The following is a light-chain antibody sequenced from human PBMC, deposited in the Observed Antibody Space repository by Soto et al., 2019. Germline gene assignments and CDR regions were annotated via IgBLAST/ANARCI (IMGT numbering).Light chain of an antibody. CDR3: SSYTSISTLDVV. V-gene: IGLV2-14*01. CDR1: SSDVGGYNY. J-gene: IGLJ2*01. CDR2: DVS. Sequence: QSALTQPASVSGSPGQSITISCTGTSSDVGGYNYVSWYQQHPGKAPKLMIYDVSNRPSGVSNRFSGSKSGNTASLTISGLQAEDEAEYYCSSYTSISTLDVVFGGGTKVTVL.